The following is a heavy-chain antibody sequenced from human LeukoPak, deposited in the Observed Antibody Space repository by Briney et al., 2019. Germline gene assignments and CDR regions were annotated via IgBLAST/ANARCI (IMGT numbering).Heavy chain of an antibody. CDR3: ATYGSGSCYRSIFDY. CDR2: TTTSGVTT. D-gene: IGHD3-10*01. Sequence: GGSLRLSCAASGFTFTSYAMSWVRQAPGKGLEWVSGTTTSGVTTYYADSVKGRLTISRDNSKSTLYLQMNSLRAEDTAVYYCATYGSGSCYRSIFDYWGQGTLVTVSS. CDR1: GFTFTSYA. V-gene: IGHV3-23*01. J-gene: IGHJ4*02.